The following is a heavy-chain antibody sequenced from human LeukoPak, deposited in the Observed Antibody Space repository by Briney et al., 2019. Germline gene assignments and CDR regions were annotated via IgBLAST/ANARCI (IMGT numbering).Heavy chain of an antibody. CDR3: ARDLGYSGYDYRSGMDV. V-gene: IGHV1-2*04. CDR1: GYTFTGYY. J-gene: IGHJ6*02. D-gene: IGHD5-12*01. CDR2: INPNSGGT. Sequence: ASVKVSCKASGYTFTGYYMHWVRQAPGQGLEWMGWINPNSGGTNYAQKFQGWVTMTRDTSISTAYMELGRLRSDDTAVYYCARDLGYSGYDYRSGMDVWGQGTTVTVSS.